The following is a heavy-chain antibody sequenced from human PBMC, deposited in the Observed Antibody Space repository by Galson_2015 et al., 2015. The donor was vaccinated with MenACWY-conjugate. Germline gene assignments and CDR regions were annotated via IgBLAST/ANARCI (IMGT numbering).Heavy chain of an antibody. D-gene: IGHD1-26*01. J-gene: IGHJ4*02. Sequence: QSGAEVKKPGASVKVSCKASGYTFTSYGISWVRQAPGQGLEWMGWISAYNGNTKYAQELQGRVTMTTDISTSTAYMDLRSLRSDDTAFYFCVRDLGEWELPPTQFYDYWGQGTLVTVSS. CDR1: GYTFTSYG. V-gene: IGHV1-18*01. CDR2: ISAYNGNT. CDR3: VRDLGEWELPPTQFYDY.